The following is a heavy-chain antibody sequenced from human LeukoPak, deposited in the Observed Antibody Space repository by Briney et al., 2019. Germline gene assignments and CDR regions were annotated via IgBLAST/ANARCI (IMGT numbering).Heavy chain of an antibody. CDR1: GFTFSSYG. D-gene: IGHD2-15*01. CDR3: AREESIVGGMDV. J-gene: IGHJ6*04. V-gene: IGHV3-33*01. Sequence: GGSLRLSCAASGFTFSSYGMHWVRQAPGKGLEWAAVIWYDGSNKYYADSVKGRFTISRDNSKNTLYLQMNSLRAEDTAVYYCAREESIVGGMDVWGKGTTVTVSS. CDR2: IWYDGSNK.